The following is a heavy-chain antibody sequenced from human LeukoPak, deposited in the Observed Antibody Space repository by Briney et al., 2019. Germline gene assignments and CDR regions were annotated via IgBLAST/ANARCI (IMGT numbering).Heavy chain of an antibody. J-gene: IGHJ5*02. V-gene: IGHV3-53*01. CDR2: IYSGGST. CDR3: AKGRLPVYGVWFDP. D-gene: IGHD3-10*01. CDR1: GFTDSSNY. Sequence: GGSLRLSCAASGFTDSSNYMSWVRQAPGKGLEWVSVIYSGGSTYYADSVKGRFTISRDNSKNTLYLQMNSLRAEDTAVYYCAKGRLPVYGVWFDPWGQGTLVTVSS.